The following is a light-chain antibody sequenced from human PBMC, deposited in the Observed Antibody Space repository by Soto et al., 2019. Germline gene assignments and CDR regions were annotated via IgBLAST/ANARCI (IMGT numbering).Light chain of an antibody. CDR3: QEYNSYS. CDR2: VAS. J-gene: IGKJ1*01. Sequence: EIVLIQSPATLSLSPGERATLSCRASQGVSSYLAWYQHKSGQAPRLLIYVASSRATGAPDRFSGSGSETDFTLTISSLQPDDFATYYCQEYNSYSFGQGTKVDIK. V-gene: IGKV3D-11*01. CDR1: QGVSSY.